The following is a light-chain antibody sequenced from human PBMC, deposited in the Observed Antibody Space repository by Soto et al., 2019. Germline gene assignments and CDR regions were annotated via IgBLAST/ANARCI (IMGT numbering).Light chain of an antibody. V-gene: IGKV3-15*01. J-gene: IGKJ4*01. CDR2: GAS. CDR3: QQYNNWPRAT. Sequence: EIVMTQSPATLSVSPGESATLSCRASQSVSNNLTWYQQKPGQPPRLLIYGASTRATCVPGRFSGSGSGTEFNLTISSLQSEDFGVYYCQQYNNWPRATFGGGTKVDIK. CDR1: QSVSNN.